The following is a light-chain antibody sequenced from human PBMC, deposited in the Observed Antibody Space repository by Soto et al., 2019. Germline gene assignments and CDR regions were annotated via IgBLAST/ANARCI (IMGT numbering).Light chain of an antibody. Sequence: EIVLTQSPATLSLSPGERATLSCRASQSVSSYLAWYQQKPGQAPRPLLYDASTRATGVPARFGGSAAGTVFPLTISSLEPEDVAFYYCQHRSNWPPTFGQGTKVDIK. CDR1: QSVSSY. J-gene: IGKJ1*01. CDR3: QHRSNWPPT. V-gene: IGKV3-11*01. CDR2: DAS.